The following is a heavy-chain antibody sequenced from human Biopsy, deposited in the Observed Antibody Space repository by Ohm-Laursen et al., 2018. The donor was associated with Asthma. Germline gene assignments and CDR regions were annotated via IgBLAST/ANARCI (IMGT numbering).Heavy chain of an antibody. CDR1: GFAFSQGG. CDR3: ARDLRSDNWNPWGMDV. CDR2: ISYDGTNK. J-gene: IGHJ6*02. V-gene: IGHV3-30*03. Sequence: SLRLSCAASGFAFSQGGMHWVRQAPGKGLEWVAVISYDGTNKDYADSVKGRFTFSRDNSQNTLSLEMNSLRVEDTAVYYCARDLRSDNWNPWGMDVWGLGTTVTVAS. D-gene: IGHD1-20*01.